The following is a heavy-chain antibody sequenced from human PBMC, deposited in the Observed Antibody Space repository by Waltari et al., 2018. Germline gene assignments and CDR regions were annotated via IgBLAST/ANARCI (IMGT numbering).Heavy chain of an antibody. V-gene: IGHV3-23*01. CDR3: AKGTPVRGRPSIPDS. CDR1: GFAFSSYA. Sequence: EVQLLESGGGLVQPGGSLRLSCAASGFAFSSYAMSWVRQAPGKGMGGVSALVGSSDYIFYADSVKGRFTISRDNSKNTLYLQMNSLRGEDTAIYYCAKGTPVRGRPSIPDSWGQGTLVIVSS. D-gene: IGHD6-6*01. J-gene: IGHJ4*02. CDR2: LVGSSDYI.